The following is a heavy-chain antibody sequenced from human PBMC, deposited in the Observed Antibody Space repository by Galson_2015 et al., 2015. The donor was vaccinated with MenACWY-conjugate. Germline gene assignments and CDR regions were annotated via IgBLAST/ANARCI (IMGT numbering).Heavy chain of an antibody. D-gene: IGHD5-18*01. Sequence: SLRLSCAVSGLTFSHYGMHWVRQAPGKGLEWVAIISYDGSNKYYADSVKGRFTISRDNSKNTLYLQMNSLRAEDTAVYYCASARGYSYGEGWYFDYWGQGTLVTVSS. J-gene: IGHJ4*02. CDR2: ISYDGSNK. V-gene: IGHV3-33*08. CDR3: ASARGYSYGEGWYFDY. CDR1: GLTFSHYG.